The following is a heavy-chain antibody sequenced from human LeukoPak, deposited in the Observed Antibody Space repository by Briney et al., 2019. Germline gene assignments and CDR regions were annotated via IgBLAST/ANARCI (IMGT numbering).Heavy chain of an antibody. CDR3: AKDAVRGPGRINWFDL. CDR1: GFTFRSYG. V-gene: IGHV3-23*01. Sequence: GGSLRLSCAASGFTFRSYGMIWVRQAPGKGLEWVSSISGSDDSTYYADSVKGRFTISRDNSKNTLYLQMKSLRAEDTAVFYCAKDAVRGPGRINWFDLWGQGTQVTVSS. CDR2: ISGSDDST. J-gene: IGHJ5*02. D-gene: IGHD4-17*01.